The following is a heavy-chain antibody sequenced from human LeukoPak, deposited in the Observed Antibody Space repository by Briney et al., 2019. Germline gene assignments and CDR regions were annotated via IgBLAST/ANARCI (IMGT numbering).Heavy chain of an antibody. CDR3: ARTYILTGYPAGYSYYGMDV. CDR1: GLSLRTTGMC. Sequence: SGPALVKPTQTLTLTCTLSGLSLRTTGMCVMWIRQPPGKALERLARSDWDDDKYYNTSLKTRLTISKDTSKNQVVLTMTNMDPVDTATYYCARTYILTGYPAGYSYYGMDVWGQGTTVTVSS. D-gene: IGHD3-9*01. CDR2: SDWDDDK. V-gene: IGHV2-70*11. J-gene: IGHJ6*02.